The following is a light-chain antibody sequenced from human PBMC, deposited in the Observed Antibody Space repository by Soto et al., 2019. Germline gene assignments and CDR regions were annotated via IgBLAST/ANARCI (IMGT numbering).Light chain of an antibody. CDR2: EVT. Sequence: QSVLTQPASVSGSPGQSITISCSGISSDFGSSNLVSWYQQHPGKAPKLLIYEVTNRPSGVSDRFSGSKSGNTASLTISGLHAEDEADYYCSSKRDSSTLFVFGTGTKLTVL. CDR3: SSKRDSSTLFV. V-gene: IGLV2-14*02. CDR1: SSDFGSSNL. J-gene: IGLJ1*01.